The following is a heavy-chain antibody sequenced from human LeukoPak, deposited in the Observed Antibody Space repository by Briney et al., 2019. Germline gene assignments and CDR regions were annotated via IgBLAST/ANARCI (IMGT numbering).Heavy chain of an antibody. CDR1: GFTFSDYY. CDR3: ARDMFNPNAYYYDSSGYAHDY. CDR2: ISSSGSTI. V-gene: IGHV3-11*04. Sequence: GGSLRLSCAASGFTFSDYYMSWIRQAPGKGLEWVSYISSSGSTIYYAASVKGRFTISRENAKNSLYLQMNSLRAEDTAVYYCARDMFNPNAYYYDSSGYAHDYWGQGTLVTVSS. D-gene: IGHD3-22*01. J-gene: IGHJ4*02.